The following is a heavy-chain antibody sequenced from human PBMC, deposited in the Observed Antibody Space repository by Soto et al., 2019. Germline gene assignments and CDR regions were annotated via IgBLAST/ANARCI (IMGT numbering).Heavy chain of an antibody. Sequence: GGSLSLSCAASGFTFSSYGMHWVRQAPGKGLEWVAVISYDGSNKYYADSVKGRFTISRDNSKNTLYLQMNSLRAEDTAVYYCAKGNRYCSGGSCYLGAFDIWGQGTMVTVSS. CDR3: AKGNRYCSGGSCYLGAFDI. CDR2: ISYDGSNK. CDR1: GFTFSSYG. J-gene: IGHJ3*02. V-gene: IGHV3-30*18. D-gene: IGHD2-15*01.